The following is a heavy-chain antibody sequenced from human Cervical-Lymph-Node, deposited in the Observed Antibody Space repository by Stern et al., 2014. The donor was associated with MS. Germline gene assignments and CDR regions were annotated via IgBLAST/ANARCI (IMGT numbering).Heavy chain of an antibody. J-gene: IGHJ2*01. CDR1: GGSVSSTNW. V-gene: IGHV4-4*02. CDR2: IYHSGAS. CDR3: ARERQQYCNSEGCSYWYFDL. Sequence: QVPLQESGPGLVKPSGTLSLTCAVSGGSVSSTNWWSWVRQSPGKGLEWIGNIYHSGASNYRPSLRSRVSISLDNSKNHLSLHLTSVTAADTAVYYCARERQQYCNSEGCSYWYFDLWGRGTLVTVSS. D-gene: IGHD2/OR15-2a*01.